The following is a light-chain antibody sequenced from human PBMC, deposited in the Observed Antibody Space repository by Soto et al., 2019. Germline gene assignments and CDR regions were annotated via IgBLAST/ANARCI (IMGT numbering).Light chain of an antibody. V-gene: IGKV1-39*01. CDR2: AAS. J-gene: IGKJ2*02. Sequence: DIQMTQSPSSLSASVGDRVTITCRASQSISSYLNWYQQKPGKAPKLLIYAASSLQSGVPSRFSGSGSGTDFTRTISSLQPEDFATYYCQQSYSTQWTSGHGTKLEIK. CDR3: QQSYSTQWT. CDR1: QSISSY.